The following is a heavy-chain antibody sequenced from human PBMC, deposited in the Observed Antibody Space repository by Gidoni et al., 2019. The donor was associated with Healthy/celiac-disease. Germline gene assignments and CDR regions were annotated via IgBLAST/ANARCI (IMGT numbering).Heavy chain of an antibody. CDR2: ISSSSGYI. V-gene: IGHV3-21*01. CDR1: GFTFSSYS. D-gene: IGHD3-10*01. J-gene: IGHJ6*03. Sequence: EVQLVESGGGLVKPGGSLRLCCAASGFTFSSYSMNWVRQAPGKGLEWVSSISSSSGYIYYADSVKGRFTISRDNAKNSLYLQMNSLRAEDTAVYYCARGESLRYYYYMDVWGKGTTVTVSS. CDR3: ARGESLRYYYYMDV.